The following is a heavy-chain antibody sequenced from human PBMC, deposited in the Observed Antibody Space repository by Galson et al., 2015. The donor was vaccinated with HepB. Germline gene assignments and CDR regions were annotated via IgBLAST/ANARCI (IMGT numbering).Heavy chain of an antibody. J-gene: IGHJ6*02. Sequence: LEWVSYISSSSSYTNYADSVKGRFTISRDNAKNSLYLQMNSLRAEDTAVYYCARDMTIMITFGGVIAPERTDHYYYYGMDVWGQGTTVTVSS. V-gene: IGHV3-11*06. CDR3: ARDMTIMITFGGVIAPERTDHYYYYGMDV. D-gene: IGHD3-16*02. CDR2: ISSSSSYT.